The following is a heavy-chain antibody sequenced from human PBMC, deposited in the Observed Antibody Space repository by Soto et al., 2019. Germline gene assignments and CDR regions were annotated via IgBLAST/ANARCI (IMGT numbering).Heavy chain of an antibody. CDR3: ARYEASGWPIDY. V-gene: IGHV3-11*05. CDR2: ISSSSSYT. Sequence: QVQLVESGGGLVKPGGSLRLSCAASGFTFSDYYMSWIRQAPGKGLEWVSYISSSSSYTNYADSVKGRFTISRDNAKNSLYLQMNSLRAEDTAVYYCARYEASGWPIDYWGQGTLVTVSS. J-gene: IGHJ4*02. D-gene: IGHD6-19*01. CDR1: GFTFSDYY.